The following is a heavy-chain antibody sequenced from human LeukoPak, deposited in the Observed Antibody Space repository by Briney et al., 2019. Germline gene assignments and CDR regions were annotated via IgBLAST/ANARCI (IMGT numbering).Heavy chain of an antibody. V-gene: IGHV1-46*01. CDR1: GYTFTSYY. J-gene: IGHJ4*02. CDR2: INPSGGST. D-gene: IGHD6-13*01. CDR3: ARGSSWPYYFDY. Sequence: ASVKVSCKASGYTFTSYYMHWVRQAPGQGREGMGIINPSGGSTSYAQKFQGRVTMTRDTSTSTVYMELSSLRSEDTAVYYCARGSSWPYYFDYWGQGTLVTVSS.